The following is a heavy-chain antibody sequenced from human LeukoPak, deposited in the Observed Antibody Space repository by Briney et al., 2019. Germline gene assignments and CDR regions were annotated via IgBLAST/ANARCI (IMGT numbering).Heavy chain of an antibody. J-gene: IGHJ4*02. V-gene: IGHV3-7*01. D-gene: IGHD5-18*01. CDR2: IKKDGSGK. Sequence: GGSLRLSCAASGFTFSSYWMSWVRQAPGKGLEWVANIKKDGSGKYYVDSVKGRFTISRDNAKTSLYLQMNSLRVEDTSVYYCARHLSGVTGYTYGRGIDYWGQGTLVTVSS. CDR1: GFTFSSYW. CDR3: ARHLSGVTGYTYGRGIDY.